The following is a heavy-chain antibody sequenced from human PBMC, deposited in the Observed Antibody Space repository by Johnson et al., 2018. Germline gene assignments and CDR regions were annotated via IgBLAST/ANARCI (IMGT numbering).Heavy chain of an antibody. D-gene: IGHD2-15*01. Sequence: VQLLESGGGVVQPGRSLRLSCAASGFTFGHYAMHWVRQAPGKGLEWVAIISYDGNNKYYADSVKGRFTISRDNSKNTLYLQMNSLRAEDTAVYYCARGDIVVVVVAREYFQHWGQGTLVTVSS. V-gene: IGHV3-30-3*01. J-gene: IGHJ1*01. CDR3: ARGDIVVVVVAREYFQH. CDR1: GFTFGHYA. CDR2: ISYDGNNK.